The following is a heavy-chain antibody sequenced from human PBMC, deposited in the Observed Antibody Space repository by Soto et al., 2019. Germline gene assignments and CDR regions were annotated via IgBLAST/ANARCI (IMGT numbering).Heavy chain of an antibody. CDR2: IYYSGST. J-gene: IGHJ6*02. CDR1: GGSISSSSYY. D-gene: IGHD3-3*01. V-gene: IGHV4-39*01. Sequence: SETLSLTCTVSGGSISSSSYYWGWIRQPPGKGLEWIGSIYYSGSTYYNPSLKSRVTISVDTSKNQFSLKLSSATAADTAVYYCARHVLRFLGHYGMDVWGQGTTVTVSS. CDR3: ARHVLRFLGHYGMDV.